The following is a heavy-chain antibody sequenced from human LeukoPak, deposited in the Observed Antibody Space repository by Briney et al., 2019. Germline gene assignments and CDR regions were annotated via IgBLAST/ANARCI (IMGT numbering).Heavy chain of an antibody. V-gene: IGHV4-34*01. Sequence: SETLSLTCAVYGGSFSGYYWSWIRQPPGKGLEWIGEINHSGSTNYNPSLKSRVTISVDTSKNQFSLKLSSVTAADTAVYYYARVNSGSNEAGFDYWGQGTLVTVSS. J-gene: IGHJ4*02. CDR2: INHSGST. CDR1: GGSFSGYY. D-gene: IGHD1-26*01. CDR3: ARVNSGSNEAGFDY.